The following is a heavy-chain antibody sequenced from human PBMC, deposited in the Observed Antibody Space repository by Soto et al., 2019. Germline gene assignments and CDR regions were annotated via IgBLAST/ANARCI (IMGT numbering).Heavy chain of an antibody. D-gene: IGHD3-22*01. CDR2: IYYSGST. CDR3: ARDAYYDSSGYYYLDI. V-gene: IGHV4-59*01. Sequence: SETLSLTCTVSGGSISSYYWSWIRQPPGKGLEWIGYIYYSGSTNYNPSLKSRVTISVDTSKNQFSLKLSSVTAADTAVYYCARDAYYDSSGYYYLDIWGQGTMVTVS. J-gene: IGHJ3*02. CDR1: GGSISSYY.